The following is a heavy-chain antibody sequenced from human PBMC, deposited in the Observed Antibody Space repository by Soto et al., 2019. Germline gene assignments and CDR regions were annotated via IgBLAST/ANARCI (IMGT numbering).Heavy chain of an antibody. J-gene: IGHJ2*01. V-gene: IGHV3-30-3*01. D-gene: IGHD4-4*01. CDR3: ARPLWRDDYNWGYFDL. Sequence: QVQLVESGGGVVQPGRSLRLSCAASGFTFSSYAMHWVRQAPGKGLEWVAVISYDGSNKYYADSVKGRFTISRDNSKNTLYLQMNSLRAEDTAVYYCARPLWRDDYNWGYFDLWGRCPLVTVSS. CDR1: GFTFSSYA. CDR2: ISYDGSNK.